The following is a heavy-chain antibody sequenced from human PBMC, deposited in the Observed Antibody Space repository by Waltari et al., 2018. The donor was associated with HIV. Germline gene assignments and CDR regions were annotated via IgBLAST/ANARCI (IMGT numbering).Heavy chain of an antibody. CDR1: VFPFNKPS. Sequence: VQLVVTGCGLVQLGMSLILSCAASVFPFNKPSTTWSHHAPIKGLEWAAVISNDGNDKNYADSVKGRFTISRDQSKNTLYLQMNSLRDEDTGVYFCARARELISHSEVGYRYDYPLDYWGQGTLVTVSS. CDR2: ISNDGNDK. V-gene: IGHV3-30*07. J-gene: IGHJ4*02. D-gene: IGHD5-18*01. CDR3: ARARELISHSEVGYRYDYPLDY.